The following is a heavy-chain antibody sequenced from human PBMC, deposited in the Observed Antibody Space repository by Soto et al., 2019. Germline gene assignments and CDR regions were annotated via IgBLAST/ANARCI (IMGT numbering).Heavy chain of an antibody. V-gene: IGHV3-15*01. J-gene: IGHJ4*02. CDR1: GFTVSNAW. D-gene: IGHD6-19*01. CDR3: TTALTVTTLRWQWLVLGFDY. Sequence: PGGSLRLSCAASGFTVSNAWMSWVRQAPGKGLEWVGRIKSKTDGGTTDYAAPVKGRFTISRDDSKNTLYLQMNSLKTEDTAVYYCTTALTVTTLRWQWLVLGFDYWGQGTLVTVSS. CDR2: IKSKTDGGTT.